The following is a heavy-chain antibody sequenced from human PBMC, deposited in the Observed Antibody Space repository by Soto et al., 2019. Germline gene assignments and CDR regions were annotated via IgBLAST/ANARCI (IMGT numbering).Heavy chain of an antibody. D-gene: IGHD2-2*02. CDR1: GFSLSTNGVG. J-gene: IGHJ4*02. Sequence: QITLTESGPSLVKPTQTLTLTCTFSGFSLSTNGVGVGWIRQPPGKALEWLALIYWDDDNRYSPSLKSRLTITKDTAKNEVGLTLTNKDPVDTATYQCADRPDLEYCSTSSYYSPWYFDYWWQGTRVTVSP. V-gene: IGHV2-5*02. CDR2: IYWDDDN. CDR3: ADRPDLEYCSTSSYYSPWYFDY.